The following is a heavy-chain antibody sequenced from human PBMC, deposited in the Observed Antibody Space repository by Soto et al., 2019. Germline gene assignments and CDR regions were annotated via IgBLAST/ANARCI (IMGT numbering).Heavy chain of an antibody. V-gene: IGHV3-33*01. D-gene: IGHD6-13*01. CDR3: ARDRGTTWYGPIDY. CDR2: IWYDGSNE. J-gene: IGHJ4*02. Sequence: QVQLVESGGGAVQPGRSLRLSCAASGFTFNTYGMHWVRQAPGKGLEWVAVIWYDGSNEFCADSVKGRFTISRDNSKNTLYLQMNSLRDEDTAIYYCARDRGTTWYGPIDYWGQGTLVTVSS. CDR1: GFTFNTYG.